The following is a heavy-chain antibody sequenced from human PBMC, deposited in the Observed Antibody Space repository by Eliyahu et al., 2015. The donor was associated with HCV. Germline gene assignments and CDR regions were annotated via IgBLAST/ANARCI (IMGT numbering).Heavy chain of an antibody. V-gene: IGHV3-23*01. Sequence: EVYLLESGGGLVQPGGSLRXAXVGSGFTFSNXAMQWVRQTAGKGLEWVSAISXSGDRTYYADSVKGRFTIFRDNSKNTLHLQMNNLRPDDTAVFYCARDGAAYPLDSWGQGTLVXV. D-gene: IGHD2-2*02. J-gene: IGHJ4*02. CDR1: GFTFSNXA. CDR3: ARDGAAYPLDS. CDR2: ISXSGDRT.